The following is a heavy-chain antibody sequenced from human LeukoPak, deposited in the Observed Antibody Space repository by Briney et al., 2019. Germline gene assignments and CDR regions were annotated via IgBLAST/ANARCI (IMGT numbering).Heavy chain of an antibody. CDR3: TRWTDWYFDL. V-gene: IGHV3-7*01. D-gene: IGHD3/OR15-3a*01. CDR1: GFTFSTSG. Sequence: GGSLRLSCAASGFTFSTSGMNWVRQAPGKGLEWVANIKEDGSDKNYVDSVKGRFTISRDNAQKSLYLQMISLRVEDTAVYYCTRWTDWYFDLWGRGTLVTVSS. J-gene: IGHJ2*01. CDR2: IKEDGSDK.